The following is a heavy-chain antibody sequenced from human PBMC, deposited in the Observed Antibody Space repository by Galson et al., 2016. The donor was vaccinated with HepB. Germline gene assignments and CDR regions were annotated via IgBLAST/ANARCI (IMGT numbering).Heavy chain of an antibody. J-gene: IGHJ6*02. CDR1: GGSVSSDSYY. Sequence: TCTVSGGSVSSDSYYWSWIRQPPGKGLEWFGFSYYSGSTNYNPSLKSRVTISVDTSKNQISLKLSSVTAADTAVYYCARGGYSGYDWDVWGQGTTVTVSS. CDR2: SYYSGST. V-gene: IGHV4-61*01. CDR3: ARGGYSGYDWDV. D-gene: IGHD5-12*01.